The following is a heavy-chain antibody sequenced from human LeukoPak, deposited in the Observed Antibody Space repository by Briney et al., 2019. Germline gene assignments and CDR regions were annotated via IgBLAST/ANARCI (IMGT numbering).Heavy chain of an antibody. CDR1: GGSISSSNW. Sequence: SGTLSLTCAVSGGSISSSNWWSWVRQPPGKGLEWIGEIYHSGSTNYNPSLKSRVTISVDKSKNQFSLKLSSVTAADTAEYYCARDTYSSVEGGYFDYWGQGTLVTVSS. CDR2: IYHSGST. V-gene: IGHV4-4*02. J-gene: IGHJ4*02. CDR3: ARDTYSSVEGGYFDY. D-gene: IGHD6-19*01.